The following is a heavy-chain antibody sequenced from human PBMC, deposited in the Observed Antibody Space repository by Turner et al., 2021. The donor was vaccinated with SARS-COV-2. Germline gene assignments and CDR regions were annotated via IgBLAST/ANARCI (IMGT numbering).Heavy chain of an antibody. J-gene: IGHJ6*02. V-gene: IGHV1-18*01. CDR1: GYTFTSDG. CDR3: ARTITIFVGIDV. D-gene: IGHD3-3*01. CDR2: ISAYNGNT. Sequence: QVQLVQSGAEVQKPGASVKVSCKASGYTFTSDGINWVRQAPGQGLEWMGWISAYNGNTNDAQKLQGRVTMTTDTSTSTAYMELRRLRSDDAAVYCCARTITIFVGIDVWGQGTTVTVSS.